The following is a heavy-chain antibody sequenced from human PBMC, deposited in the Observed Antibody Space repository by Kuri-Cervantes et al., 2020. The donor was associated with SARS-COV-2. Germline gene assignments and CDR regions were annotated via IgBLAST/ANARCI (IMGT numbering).Heavy chain of an antibody. CDR3: ARDLAYDSSGYAFDY. CDR1: GGSISSGSYY. D-gene: IGHD3-22*01. J-gene: IGHJ4*02. V-gene: IGHV4-61*02. CDR2: IYTSGST. Sequence: SETLSLTCIVSGGSISSGSYYWSWIRQPAGKGLEWIGRIYTSGSTNYNPSLKSRVTISVDTSKNQFSLKLSSVTAADTAVYYCARDLAYDSSGYAFDYWGQGTLVTVSS.